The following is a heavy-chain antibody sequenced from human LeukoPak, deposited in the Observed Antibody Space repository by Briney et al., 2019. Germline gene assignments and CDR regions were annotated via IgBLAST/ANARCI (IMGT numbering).Heavy chain of an antibody. CDR2: ISSSSSTI. CDR1: GFTFSSYG. J-gene: IGHJ5*02. V-gene: IGHV3-48*04. D-gene: IGHD3-10*01. CDR3: ARNNWFGEFENWFDP. Sequence: GGSLRLSCAASGFTFSSYGMTWVRQAPGKGLEWVSYISSSSSTIYYADSVKGRFTISRDNAKNSLYLQMNSLRAEDTAVYYCARNNWFGEFENWFDPWGQGTLVTVSS.